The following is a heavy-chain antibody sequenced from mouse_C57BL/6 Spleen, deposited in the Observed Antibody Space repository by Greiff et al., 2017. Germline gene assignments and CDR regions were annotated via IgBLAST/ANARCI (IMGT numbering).Heavy chain of an antibody. D-gene: IGHD1-1*01. CDR3: ASHYYGSSYDWYFDV. J-gene: IGHJ1*03. CDR2: INPSNGGT. CDR1: GYTFTSYW. Sequence: QVHVKQPGTELVKPGASVKLSCKASGYTFTSYWMHWVKQRPGQGLEWIGNINPSNGGTNYNEKFKSKATLTVDKSSSTAYMQLSSLTSEDSAVYYCASHYYGSSYDWYFDVWGTGTTVTVSS. V-gene: IGHV1-53*01.